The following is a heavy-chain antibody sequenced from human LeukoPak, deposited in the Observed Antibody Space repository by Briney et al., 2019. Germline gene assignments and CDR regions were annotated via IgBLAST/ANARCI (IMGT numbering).Heavy chain of an antibody. CDR1: GGTFSIYA. Sequence: SVKVSCKASGGTFSIYAISWVRQAPGQGLEWMGGIIPIFGTANYAQKFQGRVTITTDESTSTAYMELSSLRSEDTAVYYCARVPLYYDSKSAVVPDGKIYYYYMDVWGKGTTVTVSS. CDR2: IIPIFGTA. V-gene: IGHV1-69*05. D-gene: IGHD3-3*01. CDR3: ARVPLYYDSKSAVVPDGKIYYYYMDV. J-gene: IGHJ6*03.